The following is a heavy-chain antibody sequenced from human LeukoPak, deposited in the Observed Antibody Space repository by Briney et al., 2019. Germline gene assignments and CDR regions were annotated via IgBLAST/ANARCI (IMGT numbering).Heavy chain of an antibody. CDR3: AREGAAAGTVDY. CDR2: IYHSGST. D-gene: IGHD6-13*01. V-gene: IGHV4-4*02. Sequence: SGTLSLTCAVSGGSISSSNWWSGVRPPPGKGLEWIGEIYHSGSTNYNPSLKSRVTISVDKSKNQFSLKLSSVTAADTAVYYCAREGAAAGTVDYWGQGTLVTVSS. CDR1: GGSISSSNW. J-gene: IGHJ4*02.